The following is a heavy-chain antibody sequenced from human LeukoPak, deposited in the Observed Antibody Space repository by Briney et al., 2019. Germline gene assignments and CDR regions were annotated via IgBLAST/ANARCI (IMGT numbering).Heavy chain of an antibody. J-gene: IGHJ6*02. CDR1: GFTFSGYA. CDR3: AKDLRYYYGSGSYYYYGMDV. Sequence: GGSLRLSCAASGFTFSGYARSWVRQAPGKGLEWVSAISGSGGSTYYADSVKGRFTISRDNSKNTLYLQMNSLRAEDTAVYYCAKDLRYYYGSGSYYYYGMDVWGQGTTVTVSS. V-gene: IGHV3-23*01. D-gene: IGHD3-10*01. CDR2: ISGSGGST.